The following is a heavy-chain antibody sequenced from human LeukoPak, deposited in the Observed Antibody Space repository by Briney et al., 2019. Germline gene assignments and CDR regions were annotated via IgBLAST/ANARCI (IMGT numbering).Heavy chain of an antibody. CDR2: ISSSGSTI. CDR3: ARDAVRYDSSGYYYY. V-gene: IGHV3-11*04. J-gene: IGHJ4*02. CDR1: GFTFSGYY. Sequence: GGSLRLSCAASGFTFSGYYMSWIRQAPGKGLEWVSYISSSGSTIYYADSVKGRFTISRDNAKNSLYLQMNSLRAEDTAVYYCARDAVRYDSSGYYYYWGQGTLVTVSS. D-gene: IGHD3-22*01.